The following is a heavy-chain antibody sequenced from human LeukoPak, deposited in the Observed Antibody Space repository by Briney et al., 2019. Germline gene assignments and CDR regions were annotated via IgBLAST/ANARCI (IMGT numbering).Heavy chain of an antibody. V-gene: IGHV3-30*18. Sequence: PGGSLRLSCAASGFTFSSYGMHWVRQAPGKGLEWVAVISYDGSNKYYADSVKGRFTISKDNSKNTLYLQMNSLRAEDTAVYYCAKDAGYSSGFIDQYYYYGMDVWGQGTTVTVSS. CDR3: AKDAGYSSGFIDQYYYYGMDV. CDR2: ISYDGSNK. D-gene: IGHD6-19*01. J-gene: IGHJ6*02. CDR1: GFTFSSYG.